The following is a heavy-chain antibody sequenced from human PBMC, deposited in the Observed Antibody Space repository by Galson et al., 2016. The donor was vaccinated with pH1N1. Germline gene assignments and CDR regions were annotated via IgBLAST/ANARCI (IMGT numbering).Heavy chain of an antibody. V-gene: IGHV3-64*01. CDR3: ARKDYYDSSGFGY. D-gene: IGHD3-22*01. Sequence: SLRLSCAASGFTFRTYAMHWVRQAPGKGLEYVSGINNLGGSTYYANSVKGRFTISRDNAKNTLYLQMGSLRPEDMAVYYCARKDYYDSSGFGYWGQGTLVTVSS. J-gene: IGHJ4*02. CDR1: GFTFRTYA. CDR2: INNLGGST.